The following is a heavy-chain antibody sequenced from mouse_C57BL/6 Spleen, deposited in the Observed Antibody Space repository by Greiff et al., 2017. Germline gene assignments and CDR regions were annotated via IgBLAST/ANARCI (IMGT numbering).Heavy chain of an antibody. CDR1: GYTFTSYG. D-gene: IGHD2-4*01. CDR3: ARYEDYGGFAY. V-gene: IGHV1-81*01. J-gene: IGHJ3*01. CDR2: IYPRSGNT. Sequence: QVQLQQSGAELARPGASVKLSCKASGYTFTSYGISWVKQRTGQGLEWIGEIYPRSGNTYYNEKFKGKATLTVDKSSSTAYMELRSLTSEDSAVYFCARYEDYGGFAYWGQGTLVTVSA.